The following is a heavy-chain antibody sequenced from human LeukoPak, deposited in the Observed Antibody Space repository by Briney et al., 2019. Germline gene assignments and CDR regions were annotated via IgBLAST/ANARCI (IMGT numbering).Heavy chain of an antibody. CDR3: ASVYDSSGYYPF. CDR1: GGSINRYY. CDR2: IYYSGST. V-gene: IGHV4-59*12. D-gene: IGHD3-22*01. J-gene: IGHJ4*02. Sequence: PSETLSLTCTVSGGSINRYYWTWIRQPPGKGLDWIGSIYYSGSTNYNPSLKSRVTISVDTSKNQFSLKLSSVTAADTAVYYCASVYDSSGYYPFWGQGTLVTVSS.